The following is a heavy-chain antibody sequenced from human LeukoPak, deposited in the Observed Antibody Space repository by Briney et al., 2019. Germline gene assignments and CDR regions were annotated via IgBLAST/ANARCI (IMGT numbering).Heavy chain of an antibody. V-gene: IGHV4-59*01. Sequence: PSETLSLTCTVSGGSISSYYWSWIRPPPGKGLEWIGYIYYSGSTNYNPSLKSRVTISVDTSKNQFSLKLSSVTAADTAVYYCARGHDFWSGSDYYYYYGMDAWGQGTTVTVSS. CDR2: IYYSGST. J-gene: IGHJ6*02. CDR1: GGSISSYY. CDR3: ARGHDFWSGSDYYYYYGMDA. D-gene: IGHD3-3*01.